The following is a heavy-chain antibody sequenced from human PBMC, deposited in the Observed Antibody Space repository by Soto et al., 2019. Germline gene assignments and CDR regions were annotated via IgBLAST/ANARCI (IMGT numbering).Heavy chain of an antibody. Sequence: GGSLRLSCAASGFTFSSYGMHWVRQAPGKGLEWVAVISYDGSNKYYADSVKGRFTISRDNSKNTLYLQMNSLRAEDTAVYYCAVLWFGERKLYYYGMDVWGQGTTVTVSS. D-gene: IGHD3-10*01. CDR3: AVLWFGERKLYYYGMDV. V-gene: IGHV3-30*03. CDR1: GFTFSSYG. J-gene: IGHJ6*02. CDR2: ISYDGSNK.